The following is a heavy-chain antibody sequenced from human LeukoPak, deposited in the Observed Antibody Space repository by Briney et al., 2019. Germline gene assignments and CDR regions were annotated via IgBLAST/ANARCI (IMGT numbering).Heavy chain of an antibody. CDR2: IYYSGST. D-gene: IGHD3-10*01. Sequence: SETLSLTCTVSGGSISSYYWSWIRQPPGKGLEWIGYIYYSGSTNYNPSLKSRVTISVDTSKNQFSLKLSSVTAADTDVYYCARDYYGSGSYYKISYYYYYMDVWGKGTTVTISS. CDR3: ARDYYGSGSYYKISYYYYYMDV. J-gene: IGHJ6*03. V-gene: IGHV4-59*12. CDR1: GGSISSYY.